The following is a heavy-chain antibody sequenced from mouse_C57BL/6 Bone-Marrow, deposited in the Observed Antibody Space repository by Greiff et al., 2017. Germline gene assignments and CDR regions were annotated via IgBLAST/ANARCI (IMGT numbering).Heavy chain of an antibody. CDR2: INPGSGGT. V-gene: IGHV1-54*01. D-gene: IGHD2-5*01. J-gene: IGHJ4*01. Sequence: QVQLQQSGAELVRPGTSVKVSCKASGYAFTNYLIEWVKQRPGQGLEWIGVINPGSGGTNYNEKFKGKATLTADKSSSTAYMQLSSLTSEDTAVYYCTTYSNPYYAMDYWGQGTSVTVSS. CDR1: GYAFTNYL. CDR3: TTYSNPYYAMDY.